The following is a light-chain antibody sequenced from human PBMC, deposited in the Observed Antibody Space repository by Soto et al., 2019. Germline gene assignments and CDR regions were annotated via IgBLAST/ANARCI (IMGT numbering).Light chain of an antibody. CDR3: QQIYSTPLT. CDR1: QSISTY. Sequence: QMTQSPSSLSASVGDRVTITCRASQSISTYLNWYQQKPGKAPKLLIYAASSLQSGVPSRFSGSGSGTESSLTISSLQPEDFASYYCQQIYSTPLTFGGGTKVEIK. J-gene: IGKJ4*01. CDR2: AAS. V-gene: IGKV1-39*01.